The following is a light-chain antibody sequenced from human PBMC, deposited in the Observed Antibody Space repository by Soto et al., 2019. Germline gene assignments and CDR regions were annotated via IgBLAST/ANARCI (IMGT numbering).Light chain of an antibody. V-gene: IGKV1-39*01. CDR3: QQSYGTPIT. Sequence: DIQMTQSPSSLSASVRDRVTITCRASQNVNYYLNWYQQKPGKAPELLIYAASNLQSGVPSRFSGSGSGTDYTLTITSLQPEDFATYYCQQSYGTPITFGQGTRLEIK. CDR2: AAS. J-gene: IGKJ5*01. CDR1: QNVNYY.